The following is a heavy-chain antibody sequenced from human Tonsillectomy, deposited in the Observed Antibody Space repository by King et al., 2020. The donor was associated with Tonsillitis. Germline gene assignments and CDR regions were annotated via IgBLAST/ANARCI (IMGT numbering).Heavy chain of an antibody. D-gene: IGHD5-24*01. J-gene: IGHJ4*02. CDR1: GYSFTSYW. Sequence: VQLVESGAEVKKPGESLRISCKGSGYSFTSYWISWVRQMPGKGLEWMGRIDPSDSYTNYSPSFQGHVTISADKSISTAYLQWSSLKASDTAMYYCATSAEMATMPLGYWGQGTLVTVSS. V-gene: IGHV5-10-1*03. CDR3: ATSAEMATMPLGY. CDR2: IDPSDSYT.